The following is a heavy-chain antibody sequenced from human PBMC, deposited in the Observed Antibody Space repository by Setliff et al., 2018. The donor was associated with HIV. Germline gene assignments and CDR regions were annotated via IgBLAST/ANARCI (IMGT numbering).Heavy chain of an antibody. CDR2: VYFTGTPTRRLSEYNPYRENPTRGTT. CDR1: GGSIRNHY. V-gene: IGHV4-59*03. CDR3: GRTMTYYYLCMDV. Sequence: SETLSLTCTVSGGSIRNHYWSWVRQAPGKGLEWIGNVYFTGTPTRRLSEYNPYRENPTRGTTDYNPSLRSRVTISLDVSKSQFYLRLTSVTAADTAVYYCGRTMTYYYLCMDVWGNGTTVTVSS. J-gene: IGHJ6*03.